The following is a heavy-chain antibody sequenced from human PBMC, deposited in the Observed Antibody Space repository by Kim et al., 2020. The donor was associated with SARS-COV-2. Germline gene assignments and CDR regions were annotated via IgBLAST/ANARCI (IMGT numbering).Heavy chain of an antibody. D-gene: IGHD1-20*01. J-gene: IGHJ4*02. V-gene: IGHV3-30*18. Sequence: GGSLRLSCAASGFTFSSYGMHWVRQAPGKGLEWVAVISYDGSNKYYADSVKGRFTISRDNSKNTLYLQMNSLRAEDTAVYYCAKLTGTTREGFFDYWGQGTLVTVSS. CDR1: GFTFSSYG. CDR3: AKLTGTTREGFFDY. CDR2: ISYDGSNK.